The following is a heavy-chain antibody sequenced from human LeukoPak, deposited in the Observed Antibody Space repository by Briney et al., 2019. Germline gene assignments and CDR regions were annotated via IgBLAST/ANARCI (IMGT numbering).Heavy chain of an antibody. CDR1: GYTFTSYY. J-gene: IGHJ4*02. V-gene: IGHV1-46*01. CDR3: AREGGSCSGGSCFDY. Sequence: GASVKVSCKASGYTFTSYYMHWVRQAPGQGLEWMGIINPSGGSTSYAQKFQGRVTMTRGTSTSTVYMELSSLRSEDTAVYYCAREGGSCSGGSCFDYWGQGTLVTVSS. D-gene: IGHD2-15*01. CDR2: INPSGGST.